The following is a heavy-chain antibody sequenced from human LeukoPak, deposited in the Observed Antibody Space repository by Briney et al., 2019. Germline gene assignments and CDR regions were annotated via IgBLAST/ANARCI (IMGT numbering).Heavy chain of an antibody. J-gene: IGHJ6*02. CDR2: ISAYSGNT. D-gene: IGHD2-21*02. CDR3: ARDGARLPYYYYYYGMDV. V-gene: IGHV1-18*01. CDR1: GYTFTSYG. Sequence: GASVTVSCKASGYTFTSYGISWVRQPPGQGLEWMGWISAYSGNTNYAQKLQGRVTMTTDTSTSTAYMELRSLRSDDTAVYYCARDGARLPYYYYYYGMDVWGQGTTVTVSS.